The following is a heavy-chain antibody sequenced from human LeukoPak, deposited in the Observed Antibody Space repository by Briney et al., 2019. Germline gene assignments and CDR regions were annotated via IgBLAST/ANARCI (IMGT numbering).Heavy chain of an antibody. CDR2: MNPNSGNT. J-gene: IGHJ4*02. D-gene: IGHD6-13*01. CDR1: GYTFTSYD. CDR3: ARAGRLIAAAGNFPGY. Sequence: GASVKVSCKASGYTFTSYDINWVRQTTGQGLEWMGWMNPNSGNTGYAQKFQGRVTMTRNTSISTAYMELSSLRSEDTAVYYCARAGRLIAAAGNFPGYWGQGTLVTVSS. V-gene: IGHV1-8*01.